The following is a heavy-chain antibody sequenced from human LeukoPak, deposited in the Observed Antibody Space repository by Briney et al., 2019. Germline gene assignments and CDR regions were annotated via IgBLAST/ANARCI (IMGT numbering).Heavy chain of an antibody. D-gene: IGHD3-10*01. CDR1: GYTFTGYY. CDR2: INPNSGGT. V-gene: IGHV1-2*02. J-gene: IGHJ4*02. Sequence: ASVKVSCKASGYTFTGYYMHWVRQAPGQGLEWMGWINPNSGGTNYAQKFQGRVTMTRDTSISTAYMELSRLRSDDTAEYSCARSRTGSGFLFDYWGQGTLVTVSS. CDR3: ARSRTGSGFLFDY.